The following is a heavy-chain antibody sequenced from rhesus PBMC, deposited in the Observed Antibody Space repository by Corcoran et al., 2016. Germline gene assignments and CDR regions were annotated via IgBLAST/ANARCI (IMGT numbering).Heavy chain of an antibody. CDR1: GDSVSSNSAT. J-gene: IGHJ2*01. CDR2: TYYRSKWYN. CDR3: ARAKDSGGWYYWYFDL. Sequence: QVQLQESGPGLVKPSQTLSLTCVISGDSVSSNSATWNGIRQSPSRGLEWLGRTYYRSKWYNDYAQSVQHRITINPDTSKNQFSLQLNSVTPEDMAVYYCARAKDSGGWYYWYFDLWGPGTPITISS. D-gene: IGHD6-37*01. V-gene: IGHV6-1*01.